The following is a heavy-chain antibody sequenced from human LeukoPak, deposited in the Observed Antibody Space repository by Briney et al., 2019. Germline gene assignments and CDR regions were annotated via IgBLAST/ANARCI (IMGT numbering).Heavy chain of an antibody. CDR1: GGSFSGYY. J-gene: IGHJ6*02. CDR3: ARARSRTNYYDSSGYYSQYYYYGMDV. CDR2: INHSGST. D-gene: IGHD3-22*01. V-gene: IGHV4-34*01. Sequence: PSETLSLTCAVYGGSFSGYYWSWIRQPPGKGLEWIGEINHSGSTNYNPSLKSRVTISVDTSKNQFSLKLSSVTAADTAVYYCARARSRTNYYDSSGYYSQYYYYGMDVWGQGTTVTVSS.